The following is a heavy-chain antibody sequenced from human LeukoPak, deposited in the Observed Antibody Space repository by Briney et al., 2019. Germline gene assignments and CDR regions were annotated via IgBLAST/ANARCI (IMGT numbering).Heavy chain of an antibody. D-gene: IGHD5-12*01. V-gene: IGHV4-59*01. CDR1: GGSIKSYY. CDR2: ISYSGST. Sequence: PSETLSLTCTVSGGSIKSYYWHCIRHPPGKGLEWIEYISYSGSTTYNPSLKSRVTISIDTSKNQFSLKLSSVTAADTAVYHCARSGGYSGYDVDYWGQETLVTVSS. CDR3: ARSGGYSGYDVDY. J-gene: IGHJ4*02.